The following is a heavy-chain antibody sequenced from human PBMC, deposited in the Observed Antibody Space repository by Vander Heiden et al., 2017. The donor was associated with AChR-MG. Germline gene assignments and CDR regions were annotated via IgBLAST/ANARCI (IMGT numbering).Heavy chain of an antibody. CDR3: ATYCSSTSCYFQVDY. J-gene: IGHJ4*02. CDR2: IIPIFGTA. Sequence: VQLVQSGAEVQQPGSSVQVSCKASGGTFSSYAISWVRQAPGQGLEWMGGIIPIFGTANYAQKGQGRVTITADESTSTAYMELSSLRSEDTAVYYCATYCSSTSCYFQVDYWGQGTLVTVSS. V-gene: IGHV1-69*01. CDR1: GGTFSSYA. D-gene: IGHD2-2*01.